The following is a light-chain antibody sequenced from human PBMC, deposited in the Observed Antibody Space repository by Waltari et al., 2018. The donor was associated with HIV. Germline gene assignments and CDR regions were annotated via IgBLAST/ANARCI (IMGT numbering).Light chain of an antibody. CDR3: ATWDDSMSVI. Sequence: QSLLTQTPSVSGAPGQRVNISCSGGPSNIGSTSANWYRQVPGTPPALHIVNNDPRPSSVRVRSAGTKPATSSSLIISGLQSDDEATYYCATWDDSMSVIFGGGTRLTVL. CDR2: NND. J-gene: IGLJ2*01. CDR1: PSNIGSTS. V-gene: IGLV1-44*01.